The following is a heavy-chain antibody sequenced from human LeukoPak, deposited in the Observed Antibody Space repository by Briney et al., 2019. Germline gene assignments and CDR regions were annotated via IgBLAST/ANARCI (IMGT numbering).Heavy chain of an antibody. CDR1: GYTFTDYY. CDR3: ARANFLYCSSTTCLFDY. V-gene: IGHV1-2*02. D-gene: IGHD2-2*01. CDR2: INPNSGDT. J-gene: IGHJ4*02. Sequence: PLASVKVSWKASGYTFTDYYLHWVRQAPGQGFEWMGWINPNSGDTNYAQKSQGRVTMTRDTSISTAHMEMSRLRSDDTAVYYCARANFLYCSSTTCLFDYWGQGTLVTVSS.